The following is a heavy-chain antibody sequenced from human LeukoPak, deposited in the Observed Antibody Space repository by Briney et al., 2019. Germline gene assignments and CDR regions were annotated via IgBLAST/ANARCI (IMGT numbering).Heavy chain of an antibody. CDR1: GGSISSGDYY. CDR2: IYYSGST. D-gene: IGHD3-22*01. J-gene: IGHJ6*02. Sequence: SETLSLTCTVSGGSISSGDYYWSWIRQPPGKGLEWIGYIYYSGSTYYNPSLKSRVTISVDTSKNQLSLKLSSVTAADTAVYYCARDPSYYDSSGYYYGMDVWGQGTTVTVSS. V-gene: IGHV4-30-4*01. CDR3: ARDPSYYDSSGYYYGMDV.